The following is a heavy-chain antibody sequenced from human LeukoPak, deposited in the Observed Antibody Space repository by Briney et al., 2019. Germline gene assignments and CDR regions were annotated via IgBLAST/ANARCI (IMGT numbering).Heavy chain of an antibody. CDR2: ISYDGSNK. V-gene: IGHV3-30-3*01. CDR3: ARSRGPPLRSAFDI. Sequence: GRSLRLSCAASGFTFSSYAMHWVRQAPGKGLEWVAVISYDGSNKYYADSVKGRFTISRDNSKNTLYLQMNSLRAEDTAVYYCARSRGPPLRSAFDIWGQGTMVTVSS. J-gene: IGHJ3*02. D-gene: IGHD3-3*01. CDR1: GFTFSSYA.